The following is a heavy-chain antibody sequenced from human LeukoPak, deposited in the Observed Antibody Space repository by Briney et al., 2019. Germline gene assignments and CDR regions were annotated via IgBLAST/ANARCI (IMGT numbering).Heavy chain of an antibody. CDR3: AKISPYGGNSA. Sequence: GGSLRLSCAVSGFTLDYFWMSWVRQAPGKGLEFVAKINQDGSEKYYVESVKGRFTISRNNAKNSLYLQMNSLRAEDTAVYCCAKISPYGGNSAWGQGTLVTVSS. CDR1: GFTLDYFW. V-gene: IGHV3-7*03. J-gene: IGHJ4*02. D-gene: IGHD4-23*01. CDR2: INQDGSEK.